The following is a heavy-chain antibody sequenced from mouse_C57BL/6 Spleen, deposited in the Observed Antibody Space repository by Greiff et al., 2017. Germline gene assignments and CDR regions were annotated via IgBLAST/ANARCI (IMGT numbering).Heavy chain of an antibody. CDR1: GFTFSSYA. D-gene: IGHD2-3*01. V-gene: IGHV5-9-1*02. J-gene: IGHJ4*01. CDR2: ISSGGDYS. Sequence: EVQVVESGEGLVKPGGSLKLSCAASGFTFSSYAMSWVRQTPEKRLEWVAYISSGGDYSYYADTVKGRFTISRDNARNTLYLQMSSLKSEDTAMYYCTRAPLHDEAMDYWGQGTSVTVSS. CDR3: TRAPLHDEAMDY.